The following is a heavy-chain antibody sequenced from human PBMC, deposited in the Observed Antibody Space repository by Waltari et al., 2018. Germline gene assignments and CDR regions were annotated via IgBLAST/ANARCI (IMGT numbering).Heavy chain of an antibody. CDR3: ARAGQWLSGFGYYFDY. CDR2: ISSSGDQI. J-gene: IGHJ4*02. CDR1: GFTFRTFG. Sequence: EVQLVESGGGLVKPGGSLGVSCAASGFTFRTFGMNWVRQAPGKGLEWVSSISSSGDQIYYADSVKGRFTISRDSAKSSLDLQMNSLRAEDTAVYYCARAGQWLSGFGYYFDYWGQGTLVTVSS. D-gene: IGHD6-19*01. V-gene: IGHV3-21*01.